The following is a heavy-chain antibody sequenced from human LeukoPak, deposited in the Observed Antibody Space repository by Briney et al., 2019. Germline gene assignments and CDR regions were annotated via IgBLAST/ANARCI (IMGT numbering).Heavy chain of an antibody. J-gene: IGHJ4*02. V-gene: IGHV3-74*01. CDR1: GFTFSSYW. D-gene: IGHD2-15*01. Sequence: GGSLRLSCATSGFTFSSYWMHWVREAPGNGLVWVSHISGDGSRTSYADSVKGRFTISRDNAKNTLYLQMNSLRDEDTAVYYCARDRGYCIDCWGQGTLVTVSS. CDR2: ISGDGSRT. CDR3: ARDRGYCIDC.